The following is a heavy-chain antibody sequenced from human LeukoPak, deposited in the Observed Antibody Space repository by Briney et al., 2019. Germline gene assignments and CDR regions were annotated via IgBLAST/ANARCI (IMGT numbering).Heavy chain of an antibody. D-gene: IGHD7-27*01. V-gene: IGHV3-48*01. J-gene: IGHJ4*02. CDR2: ISSSSTI. Sequence: GGSLRLSCAASGFTFSSYSTNWVRQAPGKGLEWVSYISSSSTIYYADSVKGRFTISRDNAKNSLYLQMNSLRAEDTAVYYCARDGDTVFDYWGQGTLVTVSS. CDR3: ARDGDTVFDY. CDR1: GFTFSSYS.